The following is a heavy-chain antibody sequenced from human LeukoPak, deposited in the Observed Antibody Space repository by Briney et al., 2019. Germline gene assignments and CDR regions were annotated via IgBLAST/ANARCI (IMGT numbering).Heavy chain of an antibody. CDR3: ARDADSSWSGNWFDP. V-gene: IGHV1-69*13. J-gene: IGHJ5*02. CDR2: IIPIFGTA. CDR1: GGTFSSHA. D-gene: IGHD6-13*01. Sequence: SVKVSCKASGGTFSSHAISWVRQAPGQGLEWMGGIIPIFGTANYAQKFQGRVTITADESTSTAYMELSSLRSEDTAVYYCARDADSSWSGNWFDPWGQGTLVTVSS.